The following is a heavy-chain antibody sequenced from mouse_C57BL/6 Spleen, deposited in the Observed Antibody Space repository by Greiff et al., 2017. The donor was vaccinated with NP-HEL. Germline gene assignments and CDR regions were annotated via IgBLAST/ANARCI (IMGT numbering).Heavy chain of an antibody. D-gene: IGHD2-4*01. CDR2: IYPRDGST. Sequence: VQLQQSDAELVKPGASVKISCKVSGYTFTDHTIHWMNQRPEQGLEWIGYIYPRDGSTKYNEKFKGKATLTADKSSSTAYMQLNRLTSEDSAVYFGARGYYDYPYYFDYWGQGTTLTVSS. CDR1: GYTFTDHT. CDR3: ARGYYDYPYYFDY. J-gene: IGHJ2*01. V-gene: IGHV1-78*01.